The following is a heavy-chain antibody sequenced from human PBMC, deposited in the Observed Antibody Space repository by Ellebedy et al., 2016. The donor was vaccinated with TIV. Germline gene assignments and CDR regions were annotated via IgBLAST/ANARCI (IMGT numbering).Heavy chain of an antibody. D-gene: IGHD1-1*01. CDR2: VSSHGRTM. J-gene: IGHJ4*02. V-gene: IGHV3-30*03. CDR1: GFTFSNFG. Sequence: GESLKISXAASGFTFSNFGMHWVRQAPGKGLEWVAVVSSHGRTMFYADSVKGRFTISRDNAKNTLYLQMNSLRAEDSAVYYCARDRRNEDGRGRGHDYWGQGILVTVSS. CDR3: ARDRRNEDGRGRGHDY.